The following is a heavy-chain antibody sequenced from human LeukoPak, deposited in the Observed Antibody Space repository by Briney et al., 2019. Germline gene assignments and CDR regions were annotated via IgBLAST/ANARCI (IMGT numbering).Heavy chain of an antibody. D-gene: IGHD3-10*01. CDR2: IDWDDDK. CDR3: ARHYYGSGGYSTPFDY. Sequence: SGPALVKPTQTLTLTCTFSGFSLSTSGMCVSWIRQPPGKALEWLARIDWDDDKYYSTSLKTRLTISKDTSKNQVVLTMTNMDPVDTATYYCARHYYGSGGYSTPFDYWGQGTLVTVSS. V-gene: IGHV2-70*11. CDR1: GFSLSTSGMC. J-gene: IGHJ4*02.